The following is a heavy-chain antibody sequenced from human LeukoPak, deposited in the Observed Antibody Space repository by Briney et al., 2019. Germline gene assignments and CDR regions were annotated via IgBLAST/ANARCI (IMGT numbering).Heavy chain of an antibody. Sequence: SETLSLTCTVSGGSISSYYWSWVRQPPGKGLEWIGYIYYSGSTNYNPSLKSRVTISVDTSKNQFSLKLSSVTAADTAVYYCARASFGRAGYFDYWGQGTPVTVSS. D-gene: IGHD3-10*01. CDR1: GGSISSYY. CDR2: IYYSGST. V-gene: IGHV4-59*01. J-gene: IGHJ4*02. CDR3: ARASFGRAGYFDY.